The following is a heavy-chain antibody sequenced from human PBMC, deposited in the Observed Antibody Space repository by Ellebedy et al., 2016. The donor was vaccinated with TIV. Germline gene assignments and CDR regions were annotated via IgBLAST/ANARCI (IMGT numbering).Heavy chain of an antibody. J-gene: IGHJ4*02. CDR1: GFTFSSHA. D-gene: IGHD1-26*01. CDR2: ISYTGGSQ. Sequence: GEYLKISCAVSGFTFSSHAMHWVRQAPGKGLEWVATISYTGGSQNYADSVKGRFTISRDNSKNTLYLQMNSLRVEDTAVYYCAGEVGARQINSWGQGTQVTVSS. V-gene: IGHV3-30-3*01. CDR3: AGEVGARQINS.